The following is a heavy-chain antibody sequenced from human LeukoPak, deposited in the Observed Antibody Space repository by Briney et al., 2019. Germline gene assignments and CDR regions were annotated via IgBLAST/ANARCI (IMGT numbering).Heavy chain of an antibody. CDR1: GASISGSSHYF. CDR3: ARDHKWLVSYDAFEI. V-gene: IGHV4-39*07. J-gene: IGHJ3*02. Sequence: PSETLSLTCTVSGASISGSSHYFWGWIRQTPGKGLEWIGSIYYSGSTYYNPSLKSRATISVDTSKNQFSLKLSSVTAADTAVYYCARDHKWLVSYDAFEIWGQGSMITVSS. D-gene: IGHD6-19*01. CDR2: IYYSGST.